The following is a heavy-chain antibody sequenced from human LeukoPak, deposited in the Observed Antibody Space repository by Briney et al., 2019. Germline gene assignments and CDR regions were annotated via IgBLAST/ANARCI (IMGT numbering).Heavy chain of an antibody. J-gene: IGHJ4*02. Sequence: QPGGSLRLSCAASGFTFSSYGMHWVRQAPGKGLEWVAFIRYDGSNKYYADSVKGRFTISRDNSKNTLYLQMNSLRAEDTAVYYCAKYATRETFFGDYWGQGTLIAVSS. V-gene: IGHV3-30*02. CDR2: IRYDGSNK. CDR3: AKYATRETFFGDY. D-gene: IGHD2-8*01. CDR1: GFTFSSYG.